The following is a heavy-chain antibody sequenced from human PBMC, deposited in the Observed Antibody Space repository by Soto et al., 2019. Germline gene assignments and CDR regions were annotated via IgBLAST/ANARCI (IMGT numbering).Heavy chain of an antibody. V-gene: IGHV5-10-1*01. J-gene: IGHJ4*02. Sequence: PGEYLKISCQGSGFIFTNYLISWVRQMPGKGLEWMGRIDHSDSSTKYSPSFQGHVTLSADKXINTAHLQWNSLKASDTAMYYCVKQIGGAGDFWGQGTAVTVSS. CDR1: GFIFTNYL. CDR2: IDHSDSST. CDR3: VKQIGGAGDF. D-gene: IGHD2-21*01.